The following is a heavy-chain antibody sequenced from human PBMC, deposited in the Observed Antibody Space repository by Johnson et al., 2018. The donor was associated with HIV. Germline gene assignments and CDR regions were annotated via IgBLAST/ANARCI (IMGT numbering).Heavy chain of an antibody. V-gene: IGHV3-15*01. Sequence: VQLVESGGGLVKPGGSLRLSCAASGLTFSNAWMSWVRQVPGKGLEWVGRIKSETDGGTTDYATYVKGRFTISRDDSKNTLYLQMNSLKTEDTAVYYCATGDIVVVIGAILLPLHDAFDIWGQGTMVTVSS. CDR3: ATGDIVVVIGAILLPLHDAFDI. CDR1: GLTFSNAW. J-gene: IGHJ3*02. D-gene: IGHD2-15*01. CDR2: IKSETDGGTT.